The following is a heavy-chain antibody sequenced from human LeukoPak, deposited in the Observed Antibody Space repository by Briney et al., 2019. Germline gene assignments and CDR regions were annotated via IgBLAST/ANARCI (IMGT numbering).Heavy chain of an antibody. J-gene: IGHJ5*02. CDR2: MNPNSGNT. D-gene: IGHD3-3*01. CDR3: ARGASFGVVIFWFDP. CDR1: GYTFTSYD. V-gene: IGHV1-8*03. Sequence: ASVKVSCKASGYTFTSYDINWVRQATGQGLEWMGWMNPNSGNTGYAQKFQGRVTITRNTSISTAYMELSSLRSEDTAVYYCARGASFGVVIFWFDPWGQGTLVTVSS.